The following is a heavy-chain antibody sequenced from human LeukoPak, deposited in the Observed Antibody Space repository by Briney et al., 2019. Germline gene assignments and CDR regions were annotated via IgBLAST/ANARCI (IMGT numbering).Heavy chain of an antibody. CDR2: IREDGSEK. Sequence: GGSLRLSCAVSGFTASGFTLSRHSMSWVRQAPGKGLDWVASIREDGSEKYYVDSVKGRFTISRDNAKNSLYLQMESLRDEATAVSCCAGGWIYPPYWGQGALVTVSS. CDR1: GFTLSRHS. D-gene: IGHD2-2*03. CDR3: AGGWIYPPY. J-gene: IGHJ4*02. V-gene: IGHV3-7*04.